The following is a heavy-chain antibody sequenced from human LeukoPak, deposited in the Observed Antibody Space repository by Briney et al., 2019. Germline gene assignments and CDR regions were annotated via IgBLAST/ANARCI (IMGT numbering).Heavy chain of an antibody. J-gene: IGHJ3*02. CDR2: IRQDGSDK. Sequence: SGGSLRLSCAISGFTSTTAWMTWVRQAPGKGLEWVADIRQDGSDKYYVDSVKGRFIISRDNAKKSVSLHMNNLRVEDTAVYYCARDALLWFGELWNAFDIWGQGTMVTVSS. CDR1: GFTSTTAW. V-gene: IGHV3-7*01. CDR3: ARDALLWFGELWNAFDI. D-gene: IGHD3-10*01.